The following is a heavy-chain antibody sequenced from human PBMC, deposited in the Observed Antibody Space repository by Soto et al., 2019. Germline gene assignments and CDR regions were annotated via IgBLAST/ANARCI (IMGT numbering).Heavy chain of an antibody. D-gene: IGHD3-3*01. CDR2: ISGSGGST. J-gene: IGHJ4*02. Sequence: PGGSLRLSCAASGFTFSSYAMSWVRQAPGKGLEWVSAISGSGGSTYYADSVKGRFTISRDNSKNTLYLQMNSLRAGDTAVYYCAKDPADFWSGYYSGDYFDYWGQGTLVTVSS. V-gene: IGHV3-23*01. CDR1: GFTFSSYA. CDR3: AKDPADFWSGYYSGDYFDY.